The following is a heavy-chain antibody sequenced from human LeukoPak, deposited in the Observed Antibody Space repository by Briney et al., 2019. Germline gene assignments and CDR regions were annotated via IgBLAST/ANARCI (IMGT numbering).Heavy chain of an antibody. CDR1: GGTFSSYA. J-gene: IGHJ4*02. Sequence: SVKVSFKASGGTFSSYAISWVRQAPGQGLEWMGGIIPIFGTANYAQKFQGRVTMTRNTSISTAYMELSSLRSEDTAVYYCARAGGYCGRISCPYYFDYWGQGSLVAVSS. CDR3: ARAGGYCGRISCPYYFDY. D-gene: IGHD2-15*01. V-gene: IGHV1-69*05. CDR2: IIPIFGTA.